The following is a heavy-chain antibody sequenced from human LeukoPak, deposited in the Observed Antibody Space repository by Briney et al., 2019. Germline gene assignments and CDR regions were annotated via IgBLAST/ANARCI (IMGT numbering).Heavy chain of an antibody. J-gene: IGHJ6*02. CDR1: GGTFSSYA. Sequence: ASVKVSCKASGGTFSSYAISWVRQAPRQGLEWMGRIIPILGIANYAQKFQGRVTITADKSTSTAYMELSSLRSEDTAVYYCASQLDCSSTSCYTYYYYYYGMDVWGQGTTVTVSS. D-gene: IGHD2-2*02. CDR3: ASQLDCSSTSCYTYYYYYYGMDV. CDR2: IIPILGIA. V-gene: IGHV1-69*04.